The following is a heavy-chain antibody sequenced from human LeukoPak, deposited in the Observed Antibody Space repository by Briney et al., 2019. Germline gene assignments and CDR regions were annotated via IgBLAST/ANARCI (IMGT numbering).Heavy chain of an antibody. J-gene: IGHJ3*02. Sequence: SETLSLTCTVSGGSISSYYWRWIRQPAGKGLGWIGRIYTSGSTNYNPSLKSRVTMSVATSKNQFSLKLSSVTAADTAVYYCARDGQQPDDAFDIWGQGTMVTVSS. CDR3: ARDGQQPDDAFDI. D-gene: IGHD6-13*01. CDR2: IYTSGST. CDR1: GGSISSYY. V-gene: IGHV4-4*07.